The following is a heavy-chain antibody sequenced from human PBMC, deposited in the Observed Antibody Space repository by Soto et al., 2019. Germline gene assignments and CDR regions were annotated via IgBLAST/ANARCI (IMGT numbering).Heavy chain of an antibody. D-gene: IGHD4-17*01. CDR3: TRVGGYYGDYPNFDY. Sequence: SETLSLTCTVSGGSVSSGSYYWSWIRQPPGKGLEWIGYIYYSGSTNYNPSLKSRVTISVDTSKNQFSLKLSSVTAADTAVYYCTRVGGYYGDYPNFDYWGPGTLVTVSS. V-gene: IGHV4-61*01. CDR2: IYYSGST. CDR1: GGSVSSGSYY. J-gene: IGHJ4*02.